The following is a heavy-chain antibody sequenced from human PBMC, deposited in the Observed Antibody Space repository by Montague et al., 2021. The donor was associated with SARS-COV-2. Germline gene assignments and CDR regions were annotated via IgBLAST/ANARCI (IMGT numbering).Heavy chain of an antibody. J-gene: IGHJ4*02. V-gene: IGHV2-5*01. CDR1: GFSLDSRGVG. D-gene: IGHD5-12*01. Sequence: PALVKPTQALTLTCTFSGFSLDSRGVGVGWFRQPPGQALECLALIYWNDDKRYSPSLKTRLTVTKDTSKNQVVLTMTNMDPVDTATYFCAHKNSGWPIEFAFWGQGAVVTVSS. CDR2: IYWNDDK. CDR3: AHKNSGWPIEFAF.